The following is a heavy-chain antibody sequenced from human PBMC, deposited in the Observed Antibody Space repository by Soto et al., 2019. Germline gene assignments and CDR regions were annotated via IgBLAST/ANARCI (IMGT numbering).Heavy chain of an antibody. CDR3: VKNSGWFNT. CDR2: IDGSGGIT. V-gene: IGHV3-23*01. J-gene: IGHJ5*02. Sequence: QLLQSGGGLVQPGGSLTLSCAASGFTFGTTDMSWVRQAPGEGLEWVSTIDGSGGITYYADSVKGRFTISRDNSRNTVDLQMNSQRGDDTARYYGVKNSGWFNTWGQGALVTVSS. CDR1: GFTFGTTD. D-gene: IGHD3-10*01.